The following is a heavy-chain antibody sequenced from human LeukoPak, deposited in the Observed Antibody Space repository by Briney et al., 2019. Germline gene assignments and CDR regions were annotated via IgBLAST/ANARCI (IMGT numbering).Heavy chain of an antibody. CDR2: IYYSGST. CDR3: AREWELRRGPFDY. Sequence: SETLSLTCTVSGGSISSYYWSWIRQPPGKGLEWIGYIYYSGSTNYNPSLKSRVTISVDTSKNQFSLKLSSVTAADTAVYYCAREWELRRGPFDYWGQGTLVTVSS. V-gene: IGHV4-59*12. CDR1: GGSISSYY. D-gene: IGHD1-26*01. J-gene: IGHJ4*02.